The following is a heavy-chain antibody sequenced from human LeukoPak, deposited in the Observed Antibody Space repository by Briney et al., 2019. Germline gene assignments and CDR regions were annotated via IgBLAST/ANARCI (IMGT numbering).Heavy chain of an antibody. V-gene: IGHV3-11*06. J-gene: IGHJ4*02. D-gene: IGHD3-22*01. CDR1: GFTFSDYY. Sequence: GGSLRLSCAASGFTFSDYYMNWIRQTPGKGLEWISHVSSSSGHTNYADSVKGRFTISRDNAKNSLYLQMNSLRAEDTAVYYCAKSSTGYSFDYWGQGTLVTVSS. CDR2: VSSSSGHT. CDR3: AKSSTGYSFDY.